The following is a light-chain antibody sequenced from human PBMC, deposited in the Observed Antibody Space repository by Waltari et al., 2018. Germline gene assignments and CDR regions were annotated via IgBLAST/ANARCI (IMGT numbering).Light chain of an antibody. J-gene: IGLJ1*01. CDR2: RNN. CDR3: ATWDDRLSDYV. V-gene: IGLV1-47*01. CDR1: SPNLRSNY. Sequence: QSVLTQPPSASGTPGQRVIISCSGSSPNLRSNYVYRYQQLLGTAPQLLIYRNNQRPSGVPDRFSGSKSGTSSSLAISGLRSEDEADYYCATWDDRLSDYVFGTGTKVTAL.